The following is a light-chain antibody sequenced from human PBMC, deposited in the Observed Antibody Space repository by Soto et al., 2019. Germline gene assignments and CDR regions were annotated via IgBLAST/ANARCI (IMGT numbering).Light chain of an antibody. CDR3: HQYGSSSWP. J-gene: IGKJ1*01. CDR2: GAS. V-gene: IGKV3-20*01. CDR1: QSVSSSY. Sequence: EIVLTQSPGTLYLSPGERATLSCRASQSVSSSYLAWYQQKPGQSPRLLIYGASSRATGIPDRFSGSGSGTDFPLTISRLEPEDLAVYYCHQYGSSSWPFGQGNKVESK.